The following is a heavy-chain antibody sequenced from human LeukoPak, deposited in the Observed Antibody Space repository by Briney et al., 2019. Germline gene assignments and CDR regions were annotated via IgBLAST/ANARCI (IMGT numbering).Heavy chain of an antibody. CDR3: AREGWDSSGWSAYYFDY. V-gene: IGHV4-59*01. CDR2: IYYSGST. J-gene: IGHJ4*02. D-gene: IGHD6-19*01. CDR1: GGSISSYY. Sequence: SETLSLTCTVSGGSISSYYWSWIRQPAGKGLEWIGYIYYSGSTNYNPSLRSRVTISVDTSKNQFSLKLSSVTAADTAVYYCAREGWDSSGWSAYYFDYWGQGTLVTVSS.